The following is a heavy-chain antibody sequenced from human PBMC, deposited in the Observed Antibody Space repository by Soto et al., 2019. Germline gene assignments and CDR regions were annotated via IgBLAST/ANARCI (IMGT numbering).Heavy chain of an antibody. CDR2: INPSGGST. D-gene: IGHD3-16*01. CDR1: GYTFTSYY. J-gene: IGHJ5*02. V-gene: IGHV1-46*03. CDR3: AIGAGKLDSRFDP. Sequence: ASVKVSCKASGYTFTSYYMHWVRQAPGQGLEWMGIINPSGGSTSYAQKFQGRVTMTRDTSTSTVYMEPSSLRSEDTAVYYCAIGAGKLDSRFDPWGQGTLVTVSS.